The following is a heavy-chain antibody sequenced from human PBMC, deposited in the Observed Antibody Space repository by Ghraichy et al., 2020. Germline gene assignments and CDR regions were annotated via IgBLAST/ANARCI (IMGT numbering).Heavy chain of an antibody. CDR1: GYTFTNYI. V-gene: IGHV1-18*04. CDR3: ASERRTGTTPYYYAMDV. D-gene: IGHD1-7*01. CDR2: ITAYNGNP. Sequence: ASVKVSCKASGYTFTNYIISWVRQAPGQGLEWMGWITAYNGNPNYAQKFQGRVTMTTDTSSNTAYMELRSLRSDDTATYYCASERRTGTTPYYYAMDVWGQGTTVTVSS. J-gene: IGHJ6*02.